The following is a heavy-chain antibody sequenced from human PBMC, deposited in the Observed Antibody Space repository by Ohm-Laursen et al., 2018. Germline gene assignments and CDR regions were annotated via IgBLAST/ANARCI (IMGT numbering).Heavy chain of an antibody. CDR2: INPNSGGT. CDR1: GYTFTGYY. Sequence: ASVKVSCKASGYTFTGYYMHWVRQAPGQGLEWMGWINPNSGGTNYAQKFQGRVTMTRDTSISTAYMELSRLTSDDTAVYYCARQYYYDSSGYGNWFDPWGQGTLVTVSS. CDR3: ARQYYYDSSGYGNWFDP. V-gene: IGHV1-2*02. J-gene: IGHJ5*02. D-gene: IGHD3-22*01.